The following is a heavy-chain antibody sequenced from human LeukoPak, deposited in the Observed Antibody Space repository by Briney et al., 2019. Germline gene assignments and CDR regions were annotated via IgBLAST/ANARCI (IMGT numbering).Heavy chain of an antibody. CDR2: RNHRGSS. V-gene: IGHV4-34*01. D-gene: IGHD6-19*01. Sequence: SETLSLTCSVHGMSFTGYYWGWIRQPPGKGLEWIGERNHRGSSYFNPPFESRVTISLDTSRKQFSLNLTSVTAADTAFYYCARGSGSYSGAADYWGQGTLVTVSS. CDR1: GMSFTGYY. CDR3: ARGSGSYSGAADY. J-gene: IGHJ4*02.